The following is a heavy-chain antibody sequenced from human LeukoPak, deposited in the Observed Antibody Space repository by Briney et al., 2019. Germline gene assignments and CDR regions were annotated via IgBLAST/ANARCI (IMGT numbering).Heavy chain of an antibody. D-gene: IGHD3-10*01. J-gene: IGHJ3*02. CDR3: AADPAWGSYYELSAFDI. V-gene: IGHV1-58*02. CDR2: IVVGSGNT. Sequence: SVKVSCKASGSTFTSSAMQWVRQARGQRLEWIGWIVVGSGNTNYAQKFQERVTITRDMSTSTAYMELSSLRSEDTAVYYCAADPAWGSYYELSAFDIWGQGTMVTVSS. CDR1: GSTFTSSA.